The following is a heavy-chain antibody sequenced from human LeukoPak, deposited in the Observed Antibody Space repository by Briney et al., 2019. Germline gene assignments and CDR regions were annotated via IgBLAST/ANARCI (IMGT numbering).Heavy chain of an antibody. CDR2: ISSGGNTK. V-gene: IGHV3-30-3*01. J-gene: IGHJ3*02. CDR1: GFTFSSYA. D-gene: IGHD1-26*01. CDR3: ARRRIVGPTDDAFDI. Sequence: GGSLRLSCAASGFTFSSYAMHWVRQAPGKGLEWAAVISSGGNTKYYADSVEGRFTISRDNSNNTLYLQMNTLGADDTAIYYCARRRIVGPTDDAFDIWGQGTMVTVSS.